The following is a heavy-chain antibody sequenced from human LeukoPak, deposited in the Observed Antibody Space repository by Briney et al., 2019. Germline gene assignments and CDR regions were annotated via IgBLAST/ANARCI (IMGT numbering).Heavy chain of an antibody. J-gene: IGHJ4*02. D-gene: IGHD3-10*01. Sequence: ASVKVSCKASGGTFSSYAISWVRQAPGQGLEWMGWINPNSGGTNYAQKFQGRVTMTRDTSISTAYMELSRLRSDDTAVYYCARAPYGSGSYYNVFWGQGTLVTVSS. CDR2: INPNSGGT. CDR1: GGTFSSYA. V-gene: IGHV1-2*02. CDR3: ARAPYGSGSYYNVF.